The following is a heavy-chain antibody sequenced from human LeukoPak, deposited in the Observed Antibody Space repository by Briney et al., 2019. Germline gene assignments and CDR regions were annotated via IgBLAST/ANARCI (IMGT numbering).Heavy chain of an antibody. J-gene: IGHJ4*02. CDR2: IYYSGST. Sequence: SETLSLTCAVYGGSFSGYYWSWIRQPPGKGLEWIGYIYYSGSTNYNPSLKSRVTISVDTSKNQFSLKLSSVTAADTAVYYCARLSLTTSHYDILTGYSDYFDYWGQGTLVTVSS. D-gene: IGHD3-9*01. V-gene: IGHV4-59*08. CDR1: GGSFSGYY. CDR3: ARLSLTTSHYDILTGYSDYFDY.